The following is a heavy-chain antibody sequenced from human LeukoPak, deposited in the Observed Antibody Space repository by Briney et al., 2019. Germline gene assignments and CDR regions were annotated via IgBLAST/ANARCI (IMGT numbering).Heavy chain of an antibody. CDR1: GSSFTSYW. J-gene: IGHJ3*02. Sequence: GASLKISFKGSGSSFTSYWIGWVRAMPGKGLEWMGIIYPGDSDTRYSPSFQGQVTISADKSISTDYLQWSSLKASDTAMYYCARRGYCSGGSCYSLGAFDIWGQGTMVTVSS. CDR2: IYPGDSDT. V-gene: IGHV5-51*01. D-gene: IGHD2-15*01. CDR3: ARRGYCSGGSCYSLGAFDI.